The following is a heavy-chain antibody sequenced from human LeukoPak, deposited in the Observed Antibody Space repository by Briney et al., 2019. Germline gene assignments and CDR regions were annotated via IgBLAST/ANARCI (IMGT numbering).Heavy chain of an antibody. Sequence: GGSLRLPCAASGFTFSSYAMSWVRQAPGKGLEWVSAISGSGGSTYYADSVKGRFTISRDNAKNSLYLQMNSLRAEDTAVYYCARGRAALPYDAFDIWGQGTMVTVSP. V-gene: IGHV3-23*01. CDR3: ARGRAALPYDAFDI. D-gene: IGHD6-6*01. J-gene: IGHJ3*02. CDR1: GFTFSSYA. CDR2: ISGSGGST.